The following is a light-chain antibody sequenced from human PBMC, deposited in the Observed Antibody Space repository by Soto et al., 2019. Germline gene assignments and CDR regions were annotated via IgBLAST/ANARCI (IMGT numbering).Light chain of an antibody. Sequence: EIVLTQPPGTLSLSPGERATLSCRASQSVTSTYLAWYQQKPGQAPRLLIYGASNRATGIPDRFTGSGSGTDFTLTISRLEPEDFAVYYCQQYGGSPLTFGGGTKVEIK. V-gene: IGKV3-20*01. CDR1: QSVTSTY. CDR3: QQYGGSPLT. J-gene: IGKJ4*01. CDR2: GAS.